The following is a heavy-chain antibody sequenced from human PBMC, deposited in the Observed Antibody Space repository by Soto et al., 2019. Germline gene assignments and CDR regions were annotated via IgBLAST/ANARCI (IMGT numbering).Heavy chain of an antibody. CDR2: IWYDGSNK. V-gene: IGHV3-33*01. CDR3: ARDLQGGSYSDAFDI. J-gene: IGHJ3*02. CDR1: GFTFSSYG. D-gene: IGHD1-26*01. Sequence: QVQLVESGGGVVQPGRSLRLSCAASGFTFSSYGMHWVRQAPGKGLEWVAVIWYDGSNKYYADSVKGRFTISRDNSKNTLYLQMNSLRAEDTAVYYCARDLQGGSYSDAFDIWGQGTMVTVSS.